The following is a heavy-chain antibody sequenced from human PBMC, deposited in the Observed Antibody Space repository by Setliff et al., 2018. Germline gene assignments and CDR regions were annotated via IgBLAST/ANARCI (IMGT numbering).Heavy chain of an antibody. J-gene: IGHJ4*02. Sequence: SETLSLTCAVYGGSFSGYYWSWIRQPPGKGLEWIGEINHSGSTNYNPSLKSRVTISVDTSKNQFSLKLSSVTTADTAVYYCARGVVRGVIRFDYWGQGTLVTVSS. CDR3: ARGVVRGVIRFDY. D-gene: IGHD3-10*01. V-gene: IGHV4-34*01. CDR1: GGSFSGYY. CDR2: INHSGST.